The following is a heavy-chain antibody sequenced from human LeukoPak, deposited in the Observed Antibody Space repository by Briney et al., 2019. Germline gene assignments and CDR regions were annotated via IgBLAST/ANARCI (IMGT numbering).Heavy chain of an antibody. J-gene: IGHJ4*02. D-gene: IGHD5-18*01. Sequence: SETLSLTCTVSGGSISSSSYYWGWIRQPPGKGLEWIGSIYYSGSTYYNPSLKSRVTISVDTSKNQFSLKLSSVTAADTAVYYCAREGHWSYGPTRGADYWGQGTLVTVSS. CDR3: AREGHWSYGPTRGADY. CDR1: GGSISSSSYY. V-gene: IGHV4-39*02. CDR2: IYYSGST.